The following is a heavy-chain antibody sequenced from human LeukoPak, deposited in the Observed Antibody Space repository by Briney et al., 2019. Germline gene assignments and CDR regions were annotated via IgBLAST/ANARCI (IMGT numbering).Heavy chain of an antibody. J-gene: IGHJ5*02. CDR1: GGSISSYY. CDR3: ARSVSTFDP. Sequence: SETLSLTCTVSGGSISSYYWSWIRQTPGRGLEWIGYIYYSGSTNYNPSLKSRVTISVDTSKNQFSLKLSSVTAADTAVYYCARSVSTFDPWGQGTLVTVSS. V-gene: IGHV4-59*08. CDR2: IYYSGST.